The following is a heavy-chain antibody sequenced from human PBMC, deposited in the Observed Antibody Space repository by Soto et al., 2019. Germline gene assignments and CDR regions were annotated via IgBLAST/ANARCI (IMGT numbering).Heavy chain of an antibody. J-gene: IGHJ4*02. CDR2: IIPIFGTA. V-gene: IGHV1-69*13. Sequence: ASVKVSCKASGGTFSSYAISWVRQAPGQGLEWMGGIIPIFGTANYAQKFQGRVTITADESTSTAYMELSSLRSEDTAVYYCARLLGYCSSTSCYVGDYWGQGTLVTVSS. D-gene: IGHD2-2*01. CDR1: GGTFSSYA. CDR3: ARLLGYCSSTSCYVGDY.